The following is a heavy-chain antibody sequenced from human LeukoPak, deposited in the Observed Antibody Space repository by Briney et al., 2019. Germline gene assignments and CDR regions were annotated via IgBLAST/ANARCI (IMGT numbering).Heavy chain of an antibody. J-gene: IGHJ6*02. D-gene: IGHD5-18*01. CDR3: ARDQGSYGYSWPGYYYYGMDV. Sequence: GGSLRLSCAASGFTFSSYAMHWVRQAPGKGLEWAAVISYDGSNKYYADSVKGRFTISRDNSKNTLYLQMNSLRAEDTAVYYCARDQGSYGYSWPGYYYYGMDVWGQGTTVTVSS. V-gene: IGHV3-30*04. CDR1: GFTFSSYA. CDR2: ISYDGSNK.